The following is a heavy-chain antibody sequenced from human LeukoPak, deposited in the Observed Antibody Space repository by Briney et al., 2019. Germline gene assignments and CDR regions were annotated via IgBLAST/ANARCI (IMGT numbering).Heavy chain of an antibody. CDR2: IYYSGST. D-gene: IGHD3-22*01. CDR1: GGSISSGGYY. J-gene: IGHJ4*02. CDR3: ARVMGYDSSGYFHFDY. Sequence: SQTLSLTCTVSGGSISSGGYYWSWLRQHPGKGLEWIGYIYYSGSTYYNPSLKSRVTISVDTSKNQFSLKLSSVTAADTAVYYCARVMGYDSSGYFHFDYWGQGTLVTVSS. V-gene: IGHV4-31*03.